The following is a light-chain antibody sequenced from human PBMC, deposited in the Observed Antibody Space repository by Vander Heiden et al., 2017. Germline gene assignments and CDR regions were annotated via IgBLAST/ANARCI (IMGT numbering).Light chain of an antibody. CDR3: SSHAGSDFYV. CDR1: IHDSGSYNL. Sequence: QSALTQPASVSGSPGQSITLSCVGTIHDSGSYNLVSWYQQHPGKAHKLLIHEVNKRPSGVSTRFSGSKSGNTASLTISGLQAEDEADYYCSSHAGSDFYVFGSGTKVTVL. CDR2: EVN. V-gene: IGLV2-23*02. J-gene: IGLJ1*01.